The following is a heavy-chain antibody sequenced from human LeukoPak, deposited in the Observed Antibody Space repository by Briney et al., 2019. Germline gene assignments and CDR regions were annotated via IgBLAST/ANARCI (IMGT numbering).Heavy chain of an antibody. J-gene: IGHJ5*02. CDR1: GFTFSSYG. Sequence: GGSLGLSCAASGFTFSSYGMSWVRQAPGKGLEWVSATNPSGGDTYYADSVKGRFTISRDNSKNTLYLQVNSLRVEDTAVYYCARDYYDSSGFDPWGQGTLVTVSS. D-gene: IGHD3-22*01. CDR3: ARDYYDSSGFDP. V-gene: IGHV3-23*01. CDR2: TNPSGGDT.